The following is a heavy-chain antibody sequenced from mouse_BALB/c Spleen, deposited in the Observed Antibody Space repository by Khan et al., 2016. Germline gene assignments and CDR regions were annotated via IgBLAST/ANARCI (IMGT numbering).Heavy chain of an antibody. CDR3: VRDLYDYDRFFYAMDY. CDR1: GFSLTSYD. CDR2: IWTGGGT. D-gene: IGHD2-4*01. J-gene: IGHJ4*01. Sequence: VELVESGPGLVAPSQSLSITCTVSGFSLTSYDISWIRQPPGKGLEWLGVIWTGGGTNYNSAFMSRLSISKDNSKSQVFLKMNSLQTDDTAIYYCVRDLYDYDRFFYAMDYWGQGTSVTVSS. V-gene: IGHV2-9-2*01.